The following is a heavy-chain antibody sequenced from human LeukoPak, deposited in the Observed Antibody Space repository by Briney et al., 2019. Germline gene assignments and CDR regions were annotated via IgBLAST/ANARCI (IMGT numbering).Heavy chain of an antibody. J-gene: IGHJ3*02. CDR3: ARGRYCSADICSGGDAFDI. V-gene: IGHV4-4*07. CDR1: GGSISSYY. CDR2: IYTSGST. Sequence: SETLSLTCTVSGGSISSYYWSWIRQPAGKGLEWIGRIYTSGSTNYNPSLKSRVTMSVDTSKNQFSLKLSSATAADTAVYYCARGRYCSADICSGGDAFDIWGQGTMVSVSS. D-gene: IGHD2-15*01.